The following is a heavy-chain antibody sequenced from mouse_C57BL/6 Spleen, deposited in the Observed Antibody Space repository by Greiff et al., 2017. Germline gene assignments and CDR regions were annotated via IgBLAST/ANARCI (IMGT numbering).Heavy chain of an antibody. D-gene: IGHD1-1*01. CDR2: INPSSGYT. J-gene: IGHJ2*01. V-gene: IGHV1-7*01. Sequence: VQLQQSGAELAKPGASVKLSCKASGYTFTSYWMHWVKQRPGQGLEWIGYINPSSGYTKYNQKFKDKATLTADKSSSTAYMQLSSLTYEDSAVYYCAKKVAGTDYAMDYWGQGTTLTVSS. CDR1: GYTFTSYW. CDR3: AKKVAGTDYAMDY.